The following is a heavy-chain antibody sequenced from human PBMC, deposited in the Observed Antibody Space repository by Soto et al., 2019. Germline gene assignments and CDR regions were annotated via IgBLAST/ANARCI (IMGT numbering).Heavy chain of an antibody. CDR1: EFPFSSYA. V-gene: IGHV3-23*01. Sequence: GSLRLSCAASEFPFSSYAMSWVRQAPGKGLAWVSAISSGSGSNTYYADSVKGRFTISRDNSKSTLYLQMSSLRAEDTAVYYCAKSGLLLRFFDWPLGHWGQGTLVTVSS. J-gene: IGHJ4*02. D-gene: IGHD3-9*01. CDR3: AKSGLLLRFFDWPLGH. CDR2: ISSGSGSNT.